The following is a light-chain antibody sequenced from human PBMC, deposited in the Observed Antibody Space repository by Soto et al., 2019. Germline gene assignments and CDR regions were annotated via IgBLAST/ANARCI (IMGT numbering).Light chain of an antibody. Sequence: EIVLTQSPGTLSLSPGERATLSCRASQTINSRDLAWYQQRPCQTPRLLLYVASIRATAIPDRFTGSGSGTDFTLTLSRLETEDFAVYYSPQYDTFGQGKKLEIK. CDR3: PQYDT. CDR1: QTINSRD. CDR2: VAS. V-gene: IGKV3-20*01. J-gene: IGKJ2*01.